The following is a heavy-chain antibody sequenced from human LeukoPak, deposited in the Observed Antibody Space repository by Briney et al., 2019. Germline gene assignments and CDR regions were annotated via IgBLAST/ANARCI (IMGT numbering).Heavy chain of an antibody. CDR3: ARAPLVLQYRWWFDP. D-gene: IGHD5-24*01. CDR1: GFTFSRYE. J-gene: IGHJ5*02. Sequence: GGSLRLSCAASGFTFSRYEMNWVRQAPGKGLEWISYISGSGDTIYYVDSVKGRFTISRDNAKNSLYLQMNSLRAEDTAVYHCARAPLVLQYRWWFDPWGQGTLVIVSS. CDR2: ISGSGDTI. V-gene: IGHV3-48*03.